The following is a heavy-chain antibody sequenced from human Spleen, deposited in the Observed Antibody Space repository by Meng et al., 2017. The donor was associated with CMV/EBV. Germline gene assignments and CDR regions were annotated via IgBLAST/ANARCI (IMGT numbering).Heavy chain of an antibody. D-gene: IGHD1-1*01. V-gene: IGHV3-74*03. Sequence: ASVFTFTSYWMPWVRQVPGKGLEWIARINGDGSGPKYADSVKGRFTISRDNAKNTVYLQMKSLRVEDTAIYYCVREDNWSWSEFFNHWGQGALVTVSS. CDR3: VREDNWSWSEFFNH. CDR1: VFTFTSYW. J-gene: IGHJ1*01. CDR2: INGDGSGP.